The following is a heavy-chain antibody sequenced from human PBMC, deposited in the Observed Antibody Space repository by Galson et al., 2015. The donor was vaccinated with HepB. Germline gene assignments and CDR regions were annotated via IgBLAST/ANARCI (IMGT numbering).Heavy chain of an antibody. V-gene: IGHV3-30-3*01. Sequence: SLRLSCAASGFTFSSYAMHWVRQAPGKGLEWVAVISYDGSNKYYADSVKGRFTISRDNSKNTLYLQMNSLRAEDTAVYYCARDLYSNYVHYCYYGMDVWGQGTTVTVSS. D-gene: IGHD4-11*01. CDR3: ARDLYSNYVHYCYYGMDV. CDR1: GFTFSSYA. CDR2: ISYDGSNK. J-gene: IGHJ6*02.